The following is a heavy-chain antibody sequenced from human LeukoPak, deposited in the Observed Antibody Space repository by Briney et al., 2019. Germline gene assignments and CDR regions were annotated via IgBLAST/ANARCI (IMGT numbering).Heavy chain of an antibody. CDR1: GYSFTSYW. V-gene: IGHV5-51*01. CDR3: ARPVGSGYDLNAFDI. CDR2: IYPGDSDT. Sequence: GESLKISCKGSGYSFTSYWIAWVRQMPGKGLEWMGIIYPGDSDTRYSPSFQGQVTISADKSISTAYLLWSSLKPSDTAMYYCARPVGSGYDLNAFDIWGQGTMVTVSS. J-gene: IGHJ3*02. D-gene: IGHD5-12*01.